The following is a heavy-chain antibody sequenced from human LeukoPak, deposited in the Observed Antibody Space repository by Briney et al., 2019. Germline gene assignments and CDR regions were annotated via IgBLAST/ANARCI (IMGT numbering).Heavy chain of an antibody. D-gene: IGHD4-11*01. Sequence: PGGSLRLSCAASGFTFSSYEMNWVRQAPGKGLEWVSYISSSGSTIYYADSVKGRFTIPRDNAKNSLYLQMNSLRAEDTAVYYCARGSYSNYALGYYGMDVWGQGTTVTVSS. CDR2: ISSSGSTI. CDR1: GFTFSSYE. V-gene: IGHV3-48*03. J-gene: IGHJ6*02. CDR3: ARGSYSNYALGYYGMDV.